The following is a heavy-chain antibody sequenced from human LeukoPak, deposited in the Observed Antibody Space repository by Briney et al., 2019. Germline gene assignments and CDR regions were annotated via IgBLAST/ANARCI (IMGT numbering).Heavy chain of an antibody. CDR3: TTSDNDYIWGSYPF. CDR2: IKRTTDGGTT. J-gene: IGHJ4*02. Sequence: PGGSLRLSCAASGFTFANAWMHWVHQAPGKGLEWVGRIKRTTDGGTTDYAAPVKGRLTISRDDSKNTLYLQMNSLKTEDTAVYYCTTSDNDYIWGSYPFWGQGTLVTVSS. CDR1: GFTFANAW. V-gene: IGHV3-15*07. D-gene: IGHD3-16*02.